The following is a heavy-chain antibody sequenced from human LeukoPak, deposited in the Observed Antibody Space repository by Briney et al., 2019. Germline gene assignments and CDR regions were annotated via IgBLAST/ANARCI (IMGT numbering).Heavy chain of an antibody. CDR1: GFTFSSYG. J-gene: IGHJ4*02. D-gene: IGHD6-13*01. CDR3: ARDRDPYSSSCPDY. V-gene: IGHV3-30*03. CDR2: ISYDGSNK. Sequence: GGSLRLSCAASGFTFSSYGMHWVRQAPGKGLEWVAVISYDGSNKYYADSVKGRFTISRDNSKNTLYLQMNSLRAEDTAVYYCARDRDPYSSSCPDYWGQGTLVTVSS.